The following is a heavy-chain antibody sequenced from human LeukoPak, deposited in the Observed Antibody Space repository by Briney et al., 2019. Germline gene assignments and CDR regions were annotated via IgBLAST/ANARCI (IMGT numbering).Heavy chain of an antibody. J-gene: IGHJ4*02. V-gene: IGHV4-59*08. D-gene: IGHD5-18*01. Sequence: PSETLSLTCTVSGGSISSYYWSWLRQPPGKGLEWIRYIYYSGSTNYHTSLKSRVTISVDTSKTQFSLKLSSVTAADTAVYYCARHRDTAMVTDYWGQGTLVTVSS. CDR3: ARHRDTAMVTDY. CDR1: GGSISSYY. CDR2: IYYSGST.